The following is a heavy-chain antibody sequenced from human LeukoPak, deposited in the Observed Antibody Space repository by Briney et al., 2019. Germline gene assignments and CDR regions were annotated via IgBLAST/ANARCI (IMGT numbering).Heavy chain of an antibody. V-gene: IGHV1-46*01. J-gene: IGHJ4*02. CDR2: IYPRDGST. CDR3: ARDQEGFNY. CDR1: GYTFTSNY. Sequence: ASVKVSCKASGYTFTSNYIHWVRQAPGQGLEWMGMIYPRDGSTSYAQKFQGRVTVTRDTSTSTVHMELSGLRSEDTAVYYCARDQEGFNYWGQGTPVTVSS.